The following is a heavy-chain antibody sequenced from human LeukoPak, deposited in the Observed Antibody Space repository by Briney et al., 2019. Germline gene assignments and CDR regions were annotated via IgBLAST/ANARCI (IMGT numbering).Heavy chain of an antibody. CDR2: IYYSGST. CDR1: GGSISSYY. D-gene: IGHD6-13*01. Sequence: SETLSLTCTVSGGSISSYYWSWLRQPPGKGLEWIGYIYYSGSTNYSPSLKSGLTISVDTSKNQFSLKLSSVTAADTAVYYCARTYGSSGLGYFDLWGRGTLVTVSS. CDR3: ARTYGSSGLGYFDL. V-gene: IGHV4-59*01. J-gene: IGHJ2*01.